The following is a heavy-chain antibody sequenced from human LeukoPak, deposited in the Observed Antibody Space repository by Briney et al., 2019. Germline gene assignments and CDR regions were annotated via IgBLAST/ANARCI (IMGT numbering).Heavy chain of an antibody. D-gene: IGHD3-10*02. CDR3: AELGITMIGGV. CDR1: GFTFSYYY. J-gene: IGHJ6*04. Sequence: GGSLRLSCAASGFTFSYYYITWIRQAPGRGLEWVSHINSNGSILYYADSVKGRFTISRDNAKNSLYLQMNSLRAEDTAVYYCAELGITMIGGVWGKGTTVTISS. V-gene: IGHV3-11*04. CDR2: INSNGSIL.